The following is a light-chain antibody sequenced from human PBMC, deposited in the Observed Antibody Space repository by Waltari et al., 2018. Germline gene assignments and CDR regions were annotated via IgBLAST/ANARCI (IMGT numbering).Light chain of an antibody. CDR3: ETWDSKHHI. CDR2: IQSSGTF. J-gene: IGLJ2*01. CDR1: SGHITSI. Sequence: QPVLTQSSSASASLGSSVKLTCTLSSGHITSIITCHQQPPGKAPRYLMKIQSSGTFNRGRGVPDRFSGSTSEADFYLTISNLQSEDEADYYCETWDSKHHIFGGGTKLTVL. V-gene: IGLV4-60*03.